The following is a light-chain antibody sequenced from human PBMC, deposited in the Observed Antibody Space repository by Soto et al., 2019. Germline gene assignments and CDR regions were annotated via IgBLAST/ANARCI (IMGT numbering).Light chain of an antibody. CDR1: QSVTSSF. V-gene: IGKV3-20*01. J-gene: IGKJ1*01. CDR2: GAS. Sequence: DIVLTQSPGTLSLSPGERATLSCRASQSVTSSFLACNQQIPGQAPRLLIYGASSRATGIPDRFSGSGSGTDFTRTISRLEPEYFAVYSCQQYGSSPRTFGQGTKVEIK. CDR3: QQYGSSPRT.